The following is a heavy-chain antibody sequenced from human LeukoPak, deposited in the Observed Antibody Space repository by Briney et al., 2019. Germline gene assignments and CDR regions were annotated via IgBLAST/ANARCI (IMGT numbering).Heavy chain of an antibody. CDR2: ISSSSNYI. J-gene: IGHJ4*02. V-gene: IGHV3-21*04. CDR1: GFSFSSYS. D-gene: IGHD3-10*01. CDR3: ARGGYDSGSYYKGPLYYFDY. Sequence: TGGSLRLSCAASGFSFSSYSMKWVRQAPGKGLEWVSSISSSSNYIYYADSVKGRFTISRDNSKNTLYLQMNSLRAEDTAVYYCARGGYDSGSYYKGPLYYFDYWGQGTLVTVSS.